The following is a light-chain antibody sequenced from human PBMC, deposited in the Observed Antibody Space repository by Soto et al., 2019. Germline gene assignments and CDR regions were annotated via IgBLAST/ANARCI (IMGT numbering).Light chain of an antibody. Sequence: AIRMTQSPSSFPASTGDRVTITCRASQGVSSYLAWYQQKPGKAPNLLIYAASTLQSGVSSRFSGSGSGTDFTLTISCLQSEDFATYYCQQYYSYPRTFGQGTKVEI. CDR3: QQYYSYPRT. CDR2: AAS. J-gene: IGKJ1*01. CDR1: QGVSSY. V-gene: IGKV1-8*01.